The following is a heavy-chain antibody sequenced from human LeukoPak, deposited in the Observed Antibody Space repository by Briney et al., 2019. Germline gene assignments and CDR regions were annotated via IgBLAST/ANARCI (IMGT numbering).Heavy chain of an antibody. V-gene: IGHV1-8*01. Sequence: ASVKVSCKASGYTLTSYDTNWVRPATGQGLEWMGWMNPNSGNTGYAQKFQGRVTMTRNTSISTAYMDLSTLTSEDTAVYYCARGGGGGNRALDYWGQETLVTVSS. CDR1: GYTLTSYD. D-gene: IGHD4-23*01. CDR3: ARGGGGGNRALDY. J-gene: IGHJ4*02. CDR2: MNPNSGNT.